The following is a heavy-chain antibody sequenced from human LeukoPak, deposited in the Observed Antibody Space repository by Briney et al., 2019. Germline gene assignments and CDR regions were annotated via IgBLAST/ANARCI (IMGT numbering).Heavy chain of an antibody. V-gene: IGHV4-38-2*01. CDR2: IYHSGST. J-gene: IGHJ4*02. CDR3: ARCYDYACWEGIVDY. Sequence: SETLSLTCAVSGYSISSGYYWGWIRQPPGKGLEWIGSIYHSGSTYYNPSLKSRVTISVDTSKNQFSLKLSSVTAADTAVYYCARCYDYACWEGIVDYWGQGTLVTVSS. CDR1: GYSISSGYY. D-gene: IGHD5-12*01.